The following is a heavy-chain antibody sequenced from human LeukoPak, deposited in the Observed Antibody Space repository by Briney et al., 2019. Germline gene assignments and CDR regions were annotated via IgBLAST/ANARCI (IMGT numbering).Heavy chain of an antibody. V-gene: IGHV3-48*02. J-gene: IGHJ6*02. CDR1: GFTFSSYS. Sequence: GGSLRLSCAASGFTFSSYSMNWVRQAPGKGREWVSYISSSSSTIYYADSVKGRFTISRDNAKNSLYLQMNSLRDEDTAVYYCARGIRITMVRGVIITDYGMDVWGQGTTVTVSS. CDR2: ISSSSSTI. D-gene: IGHD3-10*01. CDR3: ARGIRITMVRGVIITDYGMDV.